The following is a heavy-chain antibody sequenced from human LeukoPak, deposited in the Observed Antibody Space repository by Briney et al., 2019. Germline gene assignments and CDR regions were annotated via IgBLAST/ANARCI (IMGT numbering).Heavy chain of an antibody. CDR3: ARHRYSSAWSVVDY. CDR1: GGSISTYY. J-gene: IGHJ4*02. Sequence: PSETLSLTCTVSGGSISTYYWSWIRQPPGKGLEWIGNIYYSGSTNYNPSLKSRVTISVDTSKNQFSLKLTAVTAADTAVFYCARHRYSSAWSVVDYWGQGTLVTVSS. CDR2: IYYSGST. D-gene: IGHD6-19*01. V-gene: IGHV4-59*08.